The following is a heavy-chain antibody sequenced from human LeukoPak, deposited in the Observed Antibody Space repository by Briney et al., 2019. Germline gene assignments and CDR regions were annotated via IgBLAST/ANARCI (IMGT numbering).Heavy chain of an antibody. V-gene: IGHV3-30-3*01. D-gene: IGHD1-26*01. Sequence: GGSLRLSCAASGFTFSSYAMHWVRQAPGKGLEWVAVISYDGSNKYYADSVKGRFTVSRDNAKNSLYLQMNSLRAEDTAVYYCACFPLQGGSYEVVYWGQGTLVTVSS. CDR1: GFTFSSYA. CDR3: ACFPLQGGSYEVVY. J-gene: IGHJ4*02. CDR2: ISYDGSNK.